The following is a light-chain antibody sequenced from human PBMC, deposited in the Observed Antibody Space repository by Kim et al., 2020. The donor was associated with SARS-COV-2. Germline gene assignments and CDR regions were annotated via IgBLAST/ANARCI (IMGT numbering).Light chain of an antibody. J-gene: IGLJ3*02. CDR1: SGSIASNY. CDR2: EDN. Sequence: GKTVTISCTGSSGSIASNYVQWYQQRPGSAPTTVIYEDNQRPSGVHDRFSGSIDSSSNSASLTISGLKTEDEADYYCQSYDSSNWVFGGGTQLTVL. V-gene: IGLV6-57*02. CDR3: QSYDSSNWV.